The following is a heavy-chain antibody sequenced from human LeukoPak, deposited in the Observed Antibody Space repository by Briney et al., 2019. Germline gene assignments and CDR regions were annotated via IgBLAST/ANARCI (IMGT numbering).Heavy chain of an antibody. V-gene: IGHV3-13*01. CDR1: GFTFSSYD. CDR2: IGTAGDT. Sequence: GGSLRLSCAASGFTFSSYDMHWVRQATGKGLEWVSAIGTAGDTYYPGSVKGRFTISRENAKNSLYLQMNSLRAGDTAVYYCARAPRGSGYYYLSYGMDVWGQGTTVTVSS. CDR3: ARAPRGSGYYYLSYGMDV. D-gene: IGHD3-22*01. J-gene: IGHJ6*02.